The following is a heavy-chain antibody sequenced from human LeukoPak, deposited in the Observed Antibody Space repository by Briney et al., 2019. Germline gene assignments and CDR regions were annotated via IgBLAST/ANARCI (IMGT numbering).Heavy chain of an antibody. CDR3: ARVMARGATPDAFDI. CDR1: GFTFSSYA. J-gene: IGHJ3*02. Sequence: QPGRSLRLSCAASGFTFSSYAMHWVRQAPGKGLEWVAVISYDGSNKYYADSVKGRFTISRDNSKNTLYLQMNSLRAEDTAVYYCARVMARGATPDAFDIWGQGTMVTVSS. V-gene: IGHV3-30-3*01. CDR2: ISYDGSNK. D-gene: IGHD3-10*01.